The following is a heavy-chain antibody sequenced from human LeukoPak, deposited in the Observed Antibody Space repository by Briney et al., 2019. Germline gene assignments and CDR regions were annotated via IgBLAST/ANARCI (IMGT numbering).Heavy chain of an antibody. CDR1: GGSISSYY. D-gene: IGHD3-10*01. CDR3: AKSNGYGLVDI. V-gene: IGHV4-59*12. Sequence: SETLSLTCTVSGGSISSYYWSWIRQPPGKGLEWIAYIYNSGTTNYNPSLKSRVTISVDTSKNQFFLKLSSVTAADTAVYYCAKSNGYGLVDIWGQGTMVTVSS. J-gene: IGHJ3*02. CDR2: IYNSGTT.